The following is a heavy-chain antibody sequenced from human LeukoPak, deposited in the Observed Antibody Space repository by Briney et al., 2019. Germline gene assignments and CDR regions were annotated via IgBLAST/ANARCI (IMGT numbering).Heavy chain of an antibody. CDR1: GFTLNSDY. Sequence: GGSLRLSCAASGFTLNSDYMTLVRQAPGKGLGWVSVISSAGTTYYAHSVQGRFTISRDNSRNTVYLQMKNLRAEDTAVYYCAGQNRFCRGGSCPARDHWGQGTLVTVAS. D-gene: IGHD2-15*01. J-gene: IGHJ4*02. CDR3: AGQNRFCRGGSCPARDH. V-gene: IGHV3-53*01. CDR2: ISSAGTT.